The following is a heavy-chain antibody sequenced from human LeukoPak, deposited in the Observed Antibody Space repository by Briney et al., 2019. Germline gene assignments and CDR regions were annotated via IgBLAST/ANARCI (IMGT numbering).Heavy chain of an antibody. V-gene: IGHV4-39*07. Sequence: SETLSLTCTVSGGSISSSSYYWGWIRQPPGKGLEWIGSIYYSGSTNYNPSLKSRVTVSADTSKNQFSLKLTSVTAADTAVYYCARLGIGVVPSAMLGDYYFDYWGQGTLVTVSS. D-gene: IGHD2-2*01. CDR2: IYYSGST. CDR3: ARLGIGVVPSAMLGDYYFDY. J-gene: IGHJ4*02. CDR1: GGSISSSSYY.